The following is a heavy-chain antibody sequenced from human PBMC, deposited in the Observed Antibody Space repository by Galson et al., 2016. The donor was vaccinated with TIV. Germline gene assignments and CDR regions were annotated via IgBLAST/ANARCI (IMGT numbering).Heavy chain of an antibody. J-gene: IGHJ4*02. D-gene: IGHD4-17*01. Sequence: SLRLSCAASGFTFKYYPMHWVRQAPGKGLEWLAVISYDGTIETYADSVKGRFTLFIDNSKNTLYLQMNSLRDEDTAKYYCAKQETSGSDPLTVTIGLQYWGQGTLVTVSS. V-gene: IGHV3-30*04. CDR1: GFTFKYYP. CDR3: AKQETSGSDPLTVTIGLQY. CDR2: ISYDGTIE.